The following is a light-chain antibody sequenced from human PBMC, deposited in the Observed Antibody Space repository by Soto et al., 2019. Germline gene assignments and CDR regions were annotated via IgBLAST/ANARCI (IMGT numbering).Light chain of an antibody. J-gene: IGKJ1*01. CDR3: QQYNSYPPT. CDR1: QSVSTW. CDR2: QAS. Sequence: MQMSESPSTLSASVGERVTISCRASQSVSTWLAWYQQKPGQAPKLLIYQASSLENGVPSTFSGSGSGTEFTLTISSLRPDDFATYYCQQYNSYPPTFGQGTKVDIK. V-gene: IGKV1-5*03.